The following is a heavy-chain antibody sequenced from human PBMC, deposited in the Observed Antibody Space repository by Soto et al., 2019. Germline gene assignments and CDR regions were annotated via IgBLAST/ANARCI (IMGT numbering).Heavy chain of an antibody. CDR3: AKNRVGGTVYTPLGF. Sequence: GGSLRLSCQASGFNFDNYGMHWVRQAPGKGLEWVAVITYDGSNKYYADSVKGRFTISRDNSKNTLSLHLNTLKPEDTAVYHCAKNRVGGTVYTPLGFWGQGTLVTVSS. CDR1: GFNFDNYG. D-gene: IGHD1-7*01. V-gene: IGHV3-30*18. CDR2: ITYDGSNK. J-gene: IGHJ4*02.